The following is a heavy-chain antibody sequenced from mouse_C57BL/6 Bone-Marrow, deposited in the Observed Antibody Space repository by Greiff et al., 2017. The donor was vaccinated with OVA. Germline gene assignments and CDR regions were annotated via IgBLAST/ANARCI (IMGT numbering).Heavy chain of an antibody. Sequence: EVQVVESGGGLVKPGGSLKLSCAASGFTFSDYGMHWVRQAPEKGLEWVAYISSGSSTIYYADTVKGRFTISRDNAKNTLFLQMTSLRSEDTAMYYCARTSYYSNFYYFDYWGQGTTLTVSS. J-gene: IGHJ2*01. V-gene: IGHV5-17*01. CDR3: ARTSYYSNFYYFDY. CDR2: ISSGSSTI. D-gene: IGHD2-5*01. CDR1: GFTFSDYG.